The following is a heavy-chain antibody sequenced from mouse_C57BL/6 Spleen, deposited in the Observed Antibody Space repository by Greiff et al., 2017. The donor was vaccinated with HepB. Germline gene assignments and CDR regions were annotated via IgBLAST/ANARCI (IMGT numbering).Heavy chain of an antibody. CDR3: VGHAYGYGSWFAS. V-gene: IGHV10-1*01. CDR1: GFSFNTYA. D-gene: IGHD2-2*01. CDR2: IRSKSNNYAT. Sequence: EVQGVESGGGLVQPKGSLKLSCAASGFSFNTYAMNWVRQAPGKGLEWVARIRSKSNNYATYYADSVKDRFTISSDDSESILYLQMNNLKAVDTAMYYCVGHAYGYGSWFASWGQGTRVTVSA. J-gene: IGHJ3*01.